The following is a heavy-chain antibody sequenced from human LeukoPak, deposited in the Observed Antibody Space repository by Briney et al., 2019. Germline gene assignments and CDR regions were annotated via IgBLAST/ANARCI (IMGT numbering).Heavy chain of an antibody. D-gene: IGHD3-22*01. CDR2: SHGSGST. J-gene: IGHJ4*02. V-gene: IGHV4-4*07. CDR3: ARDGGYDSGVFDF. Sequence: PSETLSLTCNVSGVSINIYYWSWLRQTPGKGLEWIGRSHGSGSTNYNPSLKNRVTISIDKSKNHLSLSLRSVTAAVTALYFCARDGGYDSGVFDFWGQGTLVTVSS. CDR1: GVSINIYY.